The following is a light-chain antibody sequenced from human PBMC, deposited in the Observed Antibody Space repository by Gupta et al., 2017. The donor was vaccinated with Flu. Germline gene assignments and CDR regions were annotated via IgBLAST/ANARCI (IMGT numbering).Light chain of an antibody. J-gene: IGLJ3*02. V-gene: IGLV1-44*01. CDR2: GND. CDR3: AAWDDSLDGFMV. CDR1: SNIGSNT. Sequence: SNIGSNTVNWYQHLPGAAPKLLIYGNDQRPSGVPDRFSGSKSGTSASLAISGVHSDDEADYYWAAWDDSLDGFMVFGGGTKVTVL.